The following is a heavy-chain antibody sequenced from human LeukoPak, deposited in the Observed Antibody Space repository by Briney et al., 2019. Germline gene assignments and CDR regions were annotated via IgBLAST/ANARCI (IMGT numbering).Heavy chain of an antibody. Sequence: ASVKVSSKASGYTFTSYGISWVRQAPGQGLEWMGWISAYNGNTNYAQKLQGRVTMTTDTSTSTAYMELRSLRSDDTAVYYCARELYDFWSGYYTAPLYGMGVWGQGTTVTVSS. CDR3: ARELYDFWSGYYTAPLYGMGV. CDR1: GYTFTSYG. CDR2: ISAYNGNT. J-gene: IGHJ6*02. D-gene: IGHD3-3*01. V-gene: IGHV1-18*01.